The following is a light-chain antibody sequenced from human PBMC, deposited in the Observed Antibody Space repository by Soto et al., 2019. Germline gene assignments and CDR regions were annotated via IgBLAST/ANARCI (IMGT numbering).Light chain of an antibody. J-gene: IGLJ2*01. CDR3: SSYTTSSTV. V-gene: IGLV2-14*03. CDR1: SSGVGGYNY. CDR2: DVS. Sequence: QSALTQPASVSGSPGQSITISCTGTSSGVGGYNYVSWYQQHPGKAPKLIIYDVSNRPSGVSNRFSGSKSGNTASLTISGLQTEDEADYYCSSYTTSSTVFGGGTKVTVL.